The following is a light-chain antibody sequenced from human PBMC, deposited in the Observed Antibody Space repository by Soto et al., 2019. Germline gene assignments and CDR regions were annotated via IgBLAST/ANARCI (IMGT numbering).Light chain of an antibody. CDR2: TAS. CDR1: QGIRSE. J-gene: IGKJ1*01. Sequence: IQMTQSPSSLSASVGDRVTITCRASQGIRSELGWYQQKPGKAPNLLIYTASTLQSGVPSRFSGSGSGTDFTLTISCLQSEDFATYYCQQYYSYRTFGQGTKVDIK. CDR3: QQYYSYRT. V-gene: IGKV1-6*01.